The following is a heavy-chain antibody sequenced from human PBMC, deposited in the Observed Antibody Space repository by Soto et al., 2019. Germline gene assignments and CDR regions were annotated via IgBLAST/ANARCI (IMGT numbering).Heavy chain of an antibody. Sequence: GGSLRLSCAASGFTFNTYGMHWVRQAPGRGLEWVAVIWYDGSIKYYAGSVKGRFTISRDNSKNMLYLQMNSLRAEDTAVYYCARIDCTGNNCRPYAYYEMDVWGQGTTVTVSS. CDR3: ARIDCTGNNCRPYAYYEMDV. V-gene: IGHV3-33*01. J-gene: IGHJ6*02. CDR1: GFTFNTYG. D-gene: IGHD2-8*02. CDR2: IWYDGSIK.